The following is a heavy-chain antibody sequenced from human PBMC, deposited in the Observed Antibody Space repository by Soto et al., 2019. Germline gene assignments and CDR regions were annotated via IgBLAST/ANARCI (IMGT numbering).Heavy chain of an antibody. J-gene: IGHJ4*02. CDR3: AREVAVSHFDY. D-gene: IGHD2-15*01. CDR2: ISSSGDSL. V-gene: IGHV3-48*03. Sequence: GGSLRLSCAASGFTFSFSSYEMNWIRQAPGKGLEWISFISSSGDSLSYADSVKGRFTISRDNAKDSLHLQMNSLTAEDTAVYYCAREVAVSHFDYWGQGTLVTVSS. CDR1: GFTFSFSSYE.